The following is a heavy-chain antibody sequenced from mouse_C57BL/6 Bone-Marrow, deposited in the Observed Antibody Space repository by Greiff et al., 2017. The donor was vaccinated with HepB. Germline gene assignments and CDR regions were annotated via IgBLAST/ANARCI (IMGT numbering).Heavy chain of an antibody. V-gene: IGHV5-15*01. CDR2: ISNLAYSI. D-gene: IGHD1-1*01. Sequence: VKLMASGGGLVPPGGSLKLSCAASGFTFSDYGMAWVRQAPRKGPEWVAFISNLAYSIYYADTVTGRFPISRENAKNTLYLEMSSLRSEDTAMYYCARQDYYGSSLPYAMDDWGQGTSVTVSS. J-gene: IGHJ4*01. CDR3: ARQDYYGSSLPYAMDD. CDR1: GFTFSDYG.